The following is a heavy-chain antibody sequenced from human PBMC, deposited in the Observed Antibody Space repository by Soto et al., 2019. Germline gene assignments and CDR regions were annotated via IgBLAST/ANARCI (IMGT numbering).Heavy chain of an antibody. CDR1: GFTFSGSA. CDR2: IRTKSNGYAT. D-gene: IGHD6-6*01. J-gene: IGHJ4*02. Sequence: GGSLRLSCAASGFTFSGSAIHWVRQASGKGLEWVARIRTKSNGYATTYAASVKGRFTISRDDSKNMAYLQMNGLKTEDTAMYYCSRVEYVTSSPIGWGQGTLVTISS. V-gene: IGHV3-73*01. CDR3: SRVEYVTSSPIG.